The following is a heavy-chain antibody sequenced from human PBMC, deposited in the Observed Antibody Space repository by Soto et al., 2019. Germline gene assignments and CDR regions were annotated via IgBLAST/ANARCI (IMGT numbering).Heavy chain of an antibody. Sequence: SETLSLTCTVSGGSISSYYWSWIRQPPGKGLEWIGYIYYSGSTNYNPSLKSRVTISVDTSKNQFSLKLSSVTAADTAVYYCARVLPSSGGDWENWFDPWGQGTLVTVSS. D-gene: IGHD6-19*01. CDR3: ARVLPSSGGDWENWFDP. CDR1: GGSISSYY. V-gene: IGHV4-59*01. CDR2: IYYSGST. J-gene: IGHJ5*02.